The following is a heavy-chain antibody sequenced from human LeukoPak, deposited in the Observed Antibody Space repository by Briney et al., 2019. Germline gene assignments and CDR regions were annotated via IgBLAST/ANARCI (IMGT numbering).Heavy chain of an antibody. CDR3: AKDMYSSEEYYFDY. CDR1: GFTFSSYG. V-gene: IGHV3-30*18. CDR2: ISYDGSNK. Sequence: GRSLRLSCAASGFTFSSYGMHWVRQAPGKGLEWVAVISYDGSNKYCADSVKGRFTISRDNSKNTLYLQMNSLRAEDTAVYYCAKDMYSSEEYYFDYWGQGTLVTVSS. J-gene: IGHJ4*02. D-gene: IGHD6-19*01.